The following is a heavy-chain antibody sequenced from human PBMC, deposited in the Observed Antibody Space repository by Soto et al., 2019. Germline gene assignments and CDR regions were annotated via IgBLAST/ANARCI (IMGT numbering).Heavy chain of an antibody. CDR2: IYYSGST. J-gene: IGHJ4*02. CDR3: ARVGGLAARTFDY. CDR1: GGSISDFY. V-gene: IGHV4-59*01. D-gene: IGHD6-6*01. Sequence: SETLSLTCTVSGGSISDFYWSWIRQPPGKGLEWIGYIYYSGSTNYNPSLKSRVTISVDTSKNQFSLNLRSMSPADTAVYYCARVGGLAARTFDYWGLGTLVTVSS.